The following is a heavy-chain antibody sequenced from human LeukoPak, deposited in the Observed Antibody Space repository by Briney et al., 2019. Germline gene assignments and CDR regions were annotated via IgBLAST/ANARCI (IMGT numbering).Heavy chain of an antibody. CDR1: GFTFSSYW. V-gene: IGHV3-7*01. D-gene: IGHD5-12*01. J-gene: IGHJ4*02. Sequence: GGSLRLSCAASGFTFSSYWMSWVRQAPGKGLEWVANIKQDGSEKYYVDSVKGRFTISRDNAKNSLYLQTNSLRAEDTAVYYCARDLHGYSGYGGFDYWGQGTLVTVSS. CDR3: ARDLHGYSGYGGFDY. CDR2: IKQDGSEK.